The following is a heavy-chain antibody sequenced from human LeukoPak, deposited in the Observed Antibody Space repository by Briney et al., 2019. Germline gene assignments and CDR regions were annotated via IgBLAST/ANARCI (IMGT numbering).Heavy chain of an antibody. D-gene: IGHD3-3*01. CDR2: INHSGST. CDR1: GGSFSDYY. Sequence: PSETLSLTCAVYGGSFSDYYWSWIRQPPGKGLEWIGEINHSGSTNYNPSLKSRVTISVDTSKNQFSLKLSSVTAADTAVYYCARLFAVVTRFFDYWGQGTLVTVSS. CDR3: ARLFAVVTRFFDY. V-gene: IGHV4-34*01. J-gene: IGHJ4*02.